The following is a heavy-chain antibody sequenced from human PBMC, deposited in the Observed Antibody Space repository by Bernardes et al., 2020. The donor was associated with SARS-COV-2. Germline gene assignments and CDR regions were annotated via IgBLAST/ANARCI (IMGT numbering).Heavy chain of an antibody. V-gene: IGHV3-48*02. D-gene: IGHD3-3*01. Sequence: GGSLRLSCAASGFTLRSYTFNWVRQTPGKGLEWVAYIGPSHGDVYYADSVAGRFTISRDDARNSMYLQMNSLRDEDTAIYHCARDPPDYTKCQSPQPCGMDVWGQGTTVIVSS. J-gene: IGHJ6*02. CDR2: IGPSHGDV. CDR1: GFTLRSYT. CDR3: ARDPPDYTKCQSPQPCGMDV.